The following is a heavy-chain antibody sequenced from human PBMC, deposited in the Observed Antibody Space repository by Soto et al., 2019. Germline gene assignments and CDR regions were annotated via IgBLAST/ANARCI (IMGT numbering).Heavy chain of an antibody. V-gene: IGHV3-23*01. D-gene: IGHD2-15*01. Sequence: EVQLLESGGALVQPGGSLRLSCAASGLTFRSYAMSWVRQAPGKGLKWVSAISVSGNTTYYADSLKGRFTIARDISEKTLYLEMNSLRAEDTAVYYCEKRGYCSGERCYWFFDYWGPGTLVTVSS. CDR2: ISVSGNTT. CDR1: GLTFRSYA. CDR3: EKRGYCSGERCYWFFDY. J-gene: IGHJ4*02.